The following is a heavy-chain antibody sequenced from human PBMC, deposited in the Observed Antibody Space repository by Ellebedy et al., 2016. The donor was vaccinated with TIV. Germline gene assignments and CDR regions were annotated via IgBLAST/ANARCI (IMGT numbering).Heavy chain of an antibody. Sequence: GGSLRLSCAASGFTFSSYSMNWVRQAPGKGLEWVSYISSSSSTIYYADSVKGRFTISRENAKNSLYLQMNSLRAEDTAVYYCARAGPRYYYGSGHYYGMDVWGQGTTVTVSS. CDR2: ISSSSSTI. J-gene: IGHJ6*02. V-gene: IGHV3-48*04. CDR1: GFTFSSYS. D-gene: IGHD3-10*01. CDR3: ARAGPRYYYGSGHYYGMDV.